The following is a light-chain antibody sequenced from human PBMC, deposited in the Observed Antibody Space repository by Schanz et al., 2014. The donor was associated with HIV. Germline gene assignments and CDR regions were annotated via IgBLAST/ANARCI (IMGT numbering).Light chain of an antibody. CDR3: SSYAGTNNLWV. V-gene: IGLV2-14*03. CDR2: DVT. Sequence: QSALTQPASVSGSPGQSISISCAGTSSDVGGDNFVSWYQQHPGRAPKLLVYDVTNRPSGVSSRFSGSKSGNTASLTVSGLQAEDEADYYCSSYAGTNNLWVFGGGTKLTVL. J-gene: IGLJ3*02. CDR1: SSDVGGDNF.